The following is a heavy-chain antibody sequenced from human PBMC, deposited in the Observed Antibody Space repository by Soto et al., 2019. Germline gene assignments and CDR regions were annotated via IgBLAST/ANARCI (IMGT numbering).Heavy chain of an antibody. V-gene: IGHV4-61*01. D-gene: IGHD1-26*01. J-gene: IGHJ6*02. CDR1: GDSVGNGPYY. CDR3: AIVGSSCHSGGCYYYHGLGV. CDR2: IYYSGST. Sequence: QVRLQESGPGLVKPSETLSLSCLVSGDSVGNGPYYWSWIRQSPGEGLEWMAYIYYSGSTNVNPTLESRVNISIDMSKNQFFLELRSVTAADAAVYFCAIVGSSCHSGGCYYYHGLGVWGQ.